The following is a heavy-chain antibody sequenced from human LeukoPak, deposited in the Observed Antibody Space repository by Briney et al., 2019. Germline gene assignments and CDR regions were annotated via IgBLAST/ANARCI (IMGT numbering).Heavy chain of an antibody. Sequence: GGSLRLSCAASGFKFDDYYMAWIRQAPGKGLEWVALIKTDGSEKYYVDSVKGRFTIFRDNAKNSLYLQLNSLRAEDTAVYYCASGAVPPHWGQGTLVTVSS. CDR3: ASGAVPPH. CDR1: GFKFDDYY. D-gene: IGHD3-16*01. J-gene: IGHJ4*02. V-gene: IGHV3-7*01. CDR2: IKTDGSEK.